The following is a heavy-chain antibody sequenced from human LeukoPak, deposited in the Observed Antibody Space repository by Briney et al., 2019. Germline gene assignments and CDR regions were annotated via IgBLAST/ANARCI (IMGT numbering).Heavy chain of an antibody. Sequence: GGSLRLSCAASGFTFSSYSMNWVRQAPGKGLEWVSSISSSSSYIYYADSVKGRFTISRDNAKNSLYLQMNGLRAEDTAVYYCARAGIDYGDYWTRFDYWGQGTLVTVSS. V-gene: IGHV3-21*01. CDR2: ISSSSSYI. J-gene: IGHJ4*02. D-gene: IGHD4-17*01. CDR1: GFTFSSYS. CDR3: ARAGIDYGDYWTRFDY.